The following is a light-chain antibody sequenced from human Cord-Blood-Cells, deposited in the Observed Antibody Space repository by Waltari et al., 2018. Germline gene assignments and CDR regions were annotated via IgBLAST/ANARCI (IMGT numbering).Light chain of an antibody. CDR1: SLRSYY. CDR3: NSRDSSGKR. Sequence: SSELTQDPAVSVALGQTVRITCQGDSLRSYYASWYQQKPVQAPVLVIYGKNNRPSGIPDRFSGSSSRNTASLTITGGQAEDEADYYCNSRDSSGKRFVGGTKLTVL. J-gene: IGLJ2*01. V-gene: IGLV3-19*01. CDR2: GKN.